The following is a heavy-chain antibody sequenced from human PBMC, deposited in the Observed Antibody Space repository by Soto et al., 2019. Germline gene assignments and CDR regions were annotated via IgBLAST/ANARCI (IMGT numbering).Heavy chain of an antibody. CDR1: GFTFSSYG. CDR2: ISYDGSNT. Sequence: GGSLRLSCVASGFTFSSYGMHWVRQAPGKGLEWVAIISYDGSNTYYADSVKGRFTISRDNSRNTLFLQMNSLRADDTAVYYCAKGAVSGTTHGRWFDPWGQGTLVTVSS. D-gene: IGHD1-1*01. J-gene: IGHJ5*02. CDR3: AKGAVSGTTHGRWFDP. V-gene: IGHV3-30*18.